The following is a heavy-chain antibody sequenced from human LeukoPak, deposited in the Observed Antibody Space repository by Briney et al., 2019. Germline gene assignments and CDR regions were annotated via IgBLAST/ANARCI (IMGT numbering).Heavy chain of an antibody. CDR3: ARWYSSGWAFDY. CDR1: GGTISSYY. V-gene: IGHV4-59*08. CDR2: INSSGST. Sequence: PSETLSLTCTVSGGTISSYYWNWIRQPPGKGLEWIGYINSSGSTKYNPSLKSRVTISVDTSKNQFSLKLSSVTAADRAVYYCARWYSSGWAFDYWGQGTLVTVSS. J-gene: IGHJ4*02. D-gene: IGHD6-19*01.